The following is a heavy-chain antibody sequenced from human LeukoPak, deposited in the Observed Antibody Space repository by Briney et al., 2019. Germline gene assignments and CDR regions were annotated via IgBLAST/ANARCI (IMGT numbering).Heavy chain of an antibody. Sequence: PSETLSLTCTVSGGSISSGSYYWSWIRQPAGKGLEWIGRSYTSGSTNYNPSLKSRVTISVDTSKNQFSLKLSSVTAADTAVYYCAREPVPRYCSGGSCQDYWGQGTLVTVSS. CDR1: GGSISSGSYY. CDR3: AREPVPRYCSGGSCQDY. D-gene: IGHD2-15*01. V-gene: IGHV4-61*02. J-gene: IGHJ4*02. CDR2: SYTSGST.